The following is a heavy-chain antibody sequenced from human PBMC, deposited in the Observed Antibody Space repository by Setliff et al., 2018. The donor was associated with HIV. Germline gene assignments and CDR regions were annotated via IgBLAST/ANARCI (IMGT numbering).Heavy chain of an antibody. D-gene: IGHD1-26*01. CDR1: GGSISSYY. CDR3: ARLSKIGILYYYYYMDV. Sequence: SETLSLTCTVSGGSISSYYWSWIRQPPGKGLEWIGYIYYSGSANYNPSLKSRVTISVDTSKNQFSLKLSSVTAADTAIYYCARLSKIGILYYYYYMDVWGKGTTVTVSS. V-gene: IGHV4-59*01. CDR2: IYYSGSA. J-gene: IGHJ6*03.